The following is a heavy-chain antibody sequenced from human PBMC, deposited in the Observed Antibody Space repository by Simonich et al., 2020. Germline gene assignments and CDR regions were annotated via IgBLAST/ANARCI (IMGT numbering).Heavy chain of an antibody. CDR3: ARDPVVPAAIRNAFDI. CDR1: GYTFTGYY. V-gene: IGHV1-2*02. CDR2: TNPNSGGT. D-gene: IGHD2-2*01. J-gene: IGHJ3*02. Sequence: QVQLVQSGAEVKKPGASVKVSCKASGYTFTGYYMHWVRQAPGQGLGWLGWTNPNSGGTTYAQKFQGRVPMTRDTSISTAYMELSRLRSDDTAVYYCARDPVVPAAIRNAFDIWGQGTMVTVSS.